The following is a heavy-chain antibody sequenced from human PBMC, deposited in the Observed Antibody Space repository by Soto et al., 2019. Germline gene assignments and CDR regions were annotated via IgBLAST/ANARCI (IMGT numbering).Heavy chain of an antibody. D-gene: IGHD1-26*01. Sequence: SSETLSLTCTVSGGSIGSYYWNWIRQPPGKGLEWIGYIYYSGSTNYNPSLKSRVTISVDTSKNQFSLKLNSVTAADTAVYYCARGWSRVGTSGLDYWGQGTLVTVSS. CDR3: ARGWSRVGTSGLDY. CDR2: IYYSGST. CDR1: GGSIGSYY. V-gene: IGHV4-59*01. J-gene: IGHJ4*02.